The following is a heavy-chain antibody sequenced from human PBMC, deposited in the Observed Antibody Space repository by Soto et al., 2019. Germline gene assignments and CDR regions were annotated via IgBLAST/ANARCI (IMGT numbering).Heavy chain of an antibody. D-gene: IGHD3-3*01. CDR2: ITDTGGDA. CDR1: GITLGNRA. CDR3: AKGANGAPAYDFWSGYHHDAFDI. J-gene: IGHJ3*02. V-gene: IGHV3-23*01. Sequence: GSLSLSWVSSGITLGNRAMRWVRQAPGEEREWGAAITDTGGDAQYADSVKGRFTISRDNSKNTLYLQMNSLRAEDTAVYYCAKGANGAPAYDFWSGYHHDAFDIWGQGTMVTVSS.